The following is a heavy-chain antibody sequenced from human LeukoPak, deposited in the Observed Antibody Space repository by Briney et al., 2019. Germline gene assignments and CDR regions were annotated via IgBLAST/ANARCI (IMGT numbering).Heavy chain of an antibody. V-gene: IGHV1-69*01. CDR2: IIPIFGTA. J-gene: IGHJ6*03. CDR1: GGTFSSYA. CDR3: ATDGSRISPYYYMDV. Sequence: SVKVSCEASGGTFSSYAISWVRQAPGQGLEWMGGIIPIFGTANYAQKFQGRVTITADESTSTVYMELSSLRSEDTAVYYCATDGSRISPYYYMDVWGKGTTVTVSS.